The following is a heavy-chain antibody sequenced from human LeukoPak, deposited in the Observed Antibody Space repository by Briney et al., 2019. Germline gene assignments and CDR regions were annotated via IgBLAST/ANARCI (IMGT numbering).Heavy chain of an antibody. CDR1: GYTFTGYY. J-gene: IGHJ6*03. V-gene: IGHV1-2*06. CDR2: INPNSGGT. CDR3: ARDSPTYDILTGNYYYYMDV. D-gene: IGHD3-9*01. Sequence: ASVNVSCKASGYTFTGYYMHWVRQAPGQGLEWMGRINPNSGGTNYAQKLQGRVTMIRDTSISTAYLELSRLRSDDTAVYYGARDSPTYDILTGNYYYYMDVWGKGTTVTVSS.